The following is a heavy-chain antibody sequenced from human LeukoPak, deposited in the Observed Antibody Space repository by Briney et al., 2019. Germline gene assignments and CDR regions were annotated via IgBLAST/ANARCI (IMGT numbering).Heavy chain of an antibody. J-gene: IGHJ4*02. D-gene: IGHD1-26*01. V-gene: IGHV4-61*01. CDR2: IYYSGST. Sequence: PSETLSLTCTVSGGSISSGSYYWSWIRQPPGTGLEWIGYIYYSGSTNYNPSLKSRVTISVDTSKNQFSLKLSSVTAADTAVYYCARDGWELGDYWGQGTLVTVSS. CDR1: GGSISSGSYY. CDR3: ARDGWELGDY.